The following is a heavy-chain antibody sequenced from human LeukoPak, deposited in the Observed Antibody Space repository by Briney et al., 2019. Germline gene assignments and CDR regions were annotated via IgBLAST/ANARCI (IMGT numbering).Heavy chain of an antibody. CDR2: IKTGGSDT. V-gene: IGHV3-74*01. CDR1: GFTFSRYW. CDR3: AFHNSSGNFGY. D-gene: IGHD3-22*01. Sequence: GSLRHSCAASGFTFSRYWMNWVRQAPGKGLVWVSRIKTGGSDTAYADSVKGRFTISRDNAKNTLYLQMNSLRPEDTAVYYCAFHNSSGNFGYWGQGTLVTVSS. J-gene: IGHJ4*02.